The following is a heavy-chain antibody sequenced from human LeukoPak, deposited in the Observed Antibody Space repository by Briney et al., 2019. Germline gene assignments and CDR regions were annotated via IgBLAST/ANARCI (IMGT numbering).Heavy chain of an antibody. D-gene: IGHD3-22*01. CDR1: VYTFTSYD. Sequence: GSVNVSCKASVYTFTSYDINWVRQATGQGREWMGWMNPNSGNTGYAQKFRGRVTITRNTSISTAYMELSSLRSEDKAVYYGARGERLSENDRSGYYYWFDFWGQGTMVTVSS. CDR2: MNPNSGNT. J-gene: IGHJ4*02. V-gene: IGHV1-8*01. CDR3: ARGERLSENDRSGYYYWFDF.